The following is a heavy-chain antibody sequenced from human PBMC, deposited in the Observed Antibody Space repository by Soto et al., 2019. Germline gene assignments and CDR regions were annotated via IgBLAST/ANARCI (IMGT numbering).Heavy chain of an antibody. CDR2: ISSSSSYI. V-gene: IGHV3-21*01. Sequence: EVQLVESGGGLVKPGGSLRLSCAASGFTFSSYSMNWVRQAPGKGLEWVSSISSSSSYIYYADSVKGRFTISRDNAKNSLYLQMSSLRAEDTAVYYCARAGRYSGYDLVGYFDYWGQGTLVTVSS. D-gene: IGHD5-12*01. CDR1: GFTFSSYS. J-gene: IGHJ4*02. CDR3: ARAGRYSGYDLVGYFDY.